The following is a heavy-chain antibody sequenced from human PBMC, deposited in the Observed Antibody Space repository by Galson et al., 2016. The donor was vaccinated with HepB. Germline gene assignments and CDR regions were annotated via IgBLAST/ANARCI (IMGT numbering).Heavy chain of an antibody. CDR2: IIPILGLA. J-gene: IGHJ4*02. V-gene: IGHV1-69*02. Sequence: SVKVSCKASGGTFSTYTISWVRQAPGQGLEWMGRIIPILGLANYAQKFQGRVMISADKSTSTAHMELSSLRSEDTAVYYCARSNFYSGNHCSSTSCYFDYWGQGTLVTVSS. D-gene: IGHD2-2*01. CDR3: ARSNFYSGNHCSSTSCYFDY. CDR1: GGTFSTYT.